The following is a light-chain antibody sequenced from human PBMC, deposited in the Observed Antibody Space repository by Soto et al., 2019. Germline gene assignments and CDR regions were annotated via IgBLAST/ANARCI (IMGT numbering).Light chain of an antibody. CDR2: EVS. V-gene: IGLV2-8*01. J-gene: IGLJ1*01. CDR3: SSYAGSNKKV. Sequence: QSVLTQPPSASGSPGQSVTISCTGTSSDVGGYNYVSWYQQHPGKAPKLMIYEVSKRPSGVPDRFSGSKSGNTASLTVSGLQAEDEADYYCSSYAGSNKKVFGTVTKVTVL. CDR1: SSDVGGYNY.